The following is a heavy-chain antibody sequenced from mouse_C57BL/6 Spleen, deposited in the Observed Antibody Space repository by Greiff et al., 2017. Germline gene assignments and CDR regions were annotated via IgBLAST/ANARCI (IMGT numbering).Heavy chain of an antibody. J-gene: IGHJ3*01. CDR1: GYTFTSYW. D-gene: IGHD1-1*01. CDR2: IDPSDSET. CDR3: ARSEDYYYGSSFSLGY. Sequence: VQLQQSGAELVRPGSSVKLSCKASGYTFTSYWMHWVKQRPIQGLEWIGNIDPSDSETHYNQKFKDKATLTVDKSSSTAYMQLSSLTSEDSAVYYCARSEDYYYGSSFSLGYWGQGTLVTVSA. V-gene: IGHV1-52*01.